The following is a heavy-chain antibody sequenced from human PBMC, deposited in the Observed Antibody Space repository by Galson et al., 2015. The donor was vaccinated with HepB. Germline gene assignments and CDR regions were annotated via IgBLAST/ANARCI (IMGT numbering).Heavy chain of an antibody. D-gene: IGHD3-10*01. V-gene: IGHV6-1*01. CDR1: GDSVSSNSAA. CDR3: ARVWWFGEWGKGMDV. CDR2: AYYRSKWYN. Sequence: CAISGDSVSSNSAAWNWIRQSPSRGLEWLGRAYYRSKWYNDYAVSVKSRITINPDTSKNQFSLQLNSVTPEDTAVYYCARVWWFGEWGKGMDVWGQGTTVTVSS. J-gene: IGHJ6*02.